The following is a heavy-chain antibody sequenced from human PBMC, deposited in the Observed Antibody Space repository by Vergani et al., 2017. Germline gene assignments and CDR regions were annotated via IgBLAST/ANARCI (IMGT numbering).Heavy chain of an antibody. CDR1: DSSIMTKPY. J-gene: IGHJ6*02. V-gene: IGHV4-38-2*01. Sequence: QVQLQESGPGLVKPSETLTLTCDVSDSSIMTKPYWGWFRQSPGKGLEWIGCIHHSGDTHYNSSLKSRVSISIVSSSKFSLSLTSVTAADTAIYYCAGHRGSGGFFPSSYFYGMDVWGHGTTVTVSS. CDR2: IHHSGDT. CDR3: AGHRGSGGFFPSSYFYGMDV. D-gene: IGHD3-10*01.